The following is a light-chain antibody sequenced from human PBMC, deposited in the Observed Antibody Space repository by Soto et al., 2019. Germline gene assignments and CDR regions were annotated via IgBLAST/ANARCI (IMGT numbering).Light chain of an antibody. CDR2: AAS. Sequence: ETVLTQSPGTLSLSPGERATLSCRASQTVSNRYVAWYQHKPGQAPRVLIYAASSRTPGIPDRFSGSGSGTEFTLTISRLEPEDFATYYCQQSYRTPHTFGQGTKLETK. CDR3: QQSYRTPHT. V-gene: IGKV3-20*01. J-gene: IGKJ2*01. CDR1: QTVSNRY.